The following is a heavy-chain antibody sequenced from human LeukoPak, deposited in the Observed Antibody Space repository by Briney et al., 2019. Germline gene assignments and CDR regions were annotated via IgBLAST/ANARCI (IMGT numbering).Heavy chain of an antibody. CDR2: TYYRSKWSN. Sequence: SQTLSLTCAISGDSVSSNSAAWTWIRQSPSRGLEWLGRTYYRSKWSNDYAVSVESRITINYDTSKNKFSLQLDSVTPEYTAVYYCAREVDYGAHYGEFDYWGQGTLVTVSS. D-gene: IGHD4/OR15-4a*01. J-gene: IGHJ4*02. CDR1: GDSVSSNSAA. CDR3: AREVDYGAHYGEFDY. V-gene: IGHV6-1*01.